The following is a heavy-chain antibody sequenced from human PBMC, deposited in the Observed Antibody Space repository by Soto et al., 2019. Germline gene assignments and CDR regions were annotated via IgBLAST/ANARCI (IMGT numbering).Heavy chain of an antibody. CDR2: IYHSGST. Sequence: SETLSLTCAVSGGSISSSNWWSWVRQPPGKGLEWIGEIYHSGSTNYNPSLKSRVTISVDKSKNQFSLKLSSVTAADTAVYYCASSFRGWTYYFDYWGQGTLVTVSS. CDR3: ASSFRGWTYYFDY. D-gene: IGHD1-26*01. CDR1: GGSISSSNW. J-gene: IGHJ4*02. V-gene: IGHV4-4*02.